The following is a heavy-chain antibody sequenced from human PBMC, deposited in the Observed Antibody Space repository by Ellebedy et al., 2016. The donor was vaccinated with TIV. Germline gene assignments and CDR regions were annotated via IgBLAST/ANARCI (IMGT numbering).Heavy chain of an antibody. J-gene: IGHJ4*02. CDR3: AKRMSGSYLVDY. CDR1: GYTFTSYY. CDR2: INPSGGST. D-gene: IGHD1-26*01. V-gene: IGHV1-46*01. Sequence: ASVKVSXXTSGYTFTSYYLHWVRQAPGQGLEWMGIINPSGGSTTYAQKFQGRVTMTRDPSTSTVYMELSSLRSEDTAVYYCAKRMSGSYLVDYWGQGTLVTVSS.